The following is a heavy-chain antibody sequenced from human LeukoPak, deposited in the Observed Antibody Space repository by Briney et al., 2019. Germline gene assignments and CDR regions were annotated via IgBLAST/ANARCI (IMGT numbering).Heavy chain of an antibody. J-gene: IGHJ6*02. D-gene: IGHD5-12*01. Sequence: PSETLSLTCTVSGGSISSYYWSWLRQPPGKGLEWIGYIYYSGSTNYNPSLKSRVTISVDTSKNQCSLKLSSVTAADTAVYYCARGYDWGGIYYYGMDVWGQGTTVTVSS. CDR1: GGSISSYY. V-gene: IGHV4-59*01. CDR2: IYYSGST. CDR3: ARGYDWGGIYYYGMDV.